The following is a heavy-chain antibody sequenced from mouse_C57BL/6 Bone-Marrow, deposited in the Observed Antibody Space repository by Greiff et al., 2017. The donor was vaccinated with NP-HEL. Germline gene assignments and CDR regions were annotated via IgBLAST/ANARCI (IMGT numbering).Heavy chain of an antibody. J-gene: IGHJ1*03. CDR3: ARMERGYFDV. V-gene: IGHV3-1*01. Sequence: DVHLVESGPGMVKPSQSLSLTCTVTGYSITSGYDWHWIRHFPGNKLEWMGYISYSGSTNYNPSLKSRISITHDTSKNHFFLKLNSVTTEDTATYYCARMERGYFDVWGTGTTVTVSS. CDR2: ISYSGST. CDR1: GYSITSGYD.